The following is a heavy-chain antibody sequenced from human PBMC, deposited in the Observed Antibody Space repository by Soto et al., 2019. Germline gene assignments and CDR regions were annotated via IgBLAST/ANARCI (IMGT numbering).Heavy chain of an antibody. CDR3: ARDSMYFIHDSGGWGFSY. CDR1: GGTFSSYA. V-gene: IGHV1-69*01. J-gene: IGHJ4*02. Sequence: QVQLVQSGAEVKKPGSSVKVSCKASGGTFSSYAISWVRQAPGQGLEWMGGIIPIFGTANYAQKFQGRVTITADESTSTAYMELRSLRSEDTAVYYCARDSMYFIHDSGGWGFSYWGQGTLVTVSS. D-gene: IGHD1-26*01. CDR2: IIPIFGTA.